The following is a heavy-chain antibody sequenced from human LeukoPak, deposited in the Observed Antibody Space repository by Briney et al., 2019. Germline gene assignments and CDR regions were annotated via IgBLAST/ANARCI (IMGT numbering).Heavy chain of an antibody. CDR2: ISYDGSNK. CDR1: GFTFSSYA. CDR3: ARDGVNYYGMDV. Sequence: PGRSLRLSCAASGFTFSSYAMHWVRQAPGKGLEWVAVISYDGSNKYYADSVKGRSTISRDNSKNTLYLQMNSLRAEDTAVYYCARDGVNYYGMDVWGQGTTVTVSS. V-gene: IGHV3-30-3*01. J-gene: IGHJ6*02.